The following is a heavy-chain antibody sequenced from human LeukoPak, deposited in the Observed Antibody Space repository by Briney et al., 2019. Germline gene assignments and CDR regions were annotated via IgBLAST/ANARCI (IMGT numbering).Heavy chain of an antibody. CDR3: ARSSGSRGPIDY. CDR2: ISGSGGST. CDR1: GFTFSSYA. J-gene: IGHJ4*02. V-gene: IGHV3-23*01. Sequence: GGSLRLSCAASGFTFSSYAMSWVRQAPGKGLKWVSAISGSGGSTYYADSVKGRFTISRDNSKNTLFLQMNSLRAEDTAVYYCARSSGSRGPIDYWGQGTLVTVSS. D-gene: IGHD3-22*01.